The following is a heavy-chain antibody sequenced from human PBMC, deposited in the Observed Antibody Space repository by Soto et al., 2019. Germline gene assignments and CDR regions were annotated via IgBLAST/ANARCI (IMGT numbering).Heavy chain of an antibody. Sequence: EVQLVESGGGLVQPGRSLRLSCAASGFTFDDYAMHWVRQAPGKGLEWVSGISWNSGSIGYADSVKGRFTISRDNAKNSLYLQMNSLRAEDTALYYCEKGTHRRYMGHTPLDYWGQGTLVTVSS. CDR1: GFTFDDYA. CDR2: ISWNSGSI. D-gene: IGHD1-20*01. V-gene: IGHV3-9*01. J-gene: IGHJ4*02. CDR3: EKGTHRRYMGHTPLDY.